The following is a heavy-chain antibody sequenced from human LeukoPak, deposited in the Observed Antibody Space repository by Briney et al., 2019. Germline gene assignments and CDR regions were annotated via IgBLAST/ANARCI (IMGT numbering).Heavy chain of an antibody. CDR2: INSDGSSI. CDR1: GFTFNAFW. D-gene: IGHD3-10*01. CDR3: ARDFYGSGSDYYYGMDV. Sequence: SGGSLRLSCAASGFTFNAFWMHWVRQAPGKGLVWVSRINSDGSSIAYADSVKGRFTISRDNSKNTLYLQMNSLRAEDTAVYYCARDFYGSGSDYYYGMDVWGQGTTVTVSS. V-gene: IGHV3-74*01. J-gene: IGHJ6*02.